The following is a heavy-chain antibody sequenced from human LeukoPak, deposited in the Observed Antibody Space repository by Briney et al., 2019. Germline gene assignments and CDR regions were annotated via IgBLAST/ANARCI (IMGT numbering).Heavy chain of an antibody. CDR2: ISGSGGST. V-gene: IGHV3-23*01. D-gene: IGHD3-16*02. J-gene: IGHJ4*02. Sequence: TGGSLRLSCAASGFTFSSYAMSWVRQAPGKGLEWVSAISGSGGSTYYADSVKGRFTISRDNSKNTLYLQMNSLRAEDTAVYYCAKVDDYVWGSYRWGIDYWGQGTLVTVSS. CDR1: GFTFSSYA. CDR3: AKVDDYVWGSYRWGIDY.